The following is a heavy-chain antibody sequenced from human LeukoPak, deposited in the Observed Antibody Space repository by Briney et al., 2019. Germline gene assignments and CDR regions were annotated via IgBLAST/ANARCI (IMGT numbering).Heavy chain of an antibody. V-gene: IGHV3-48*03. CDR1: GFTFSTYE. Sequence: GGSLRLSCAASGFTFSTYEMNWVRQAPGKGLEWVSYISTTGKTTFYADSVQGRFTISRDNAKNSLYLQMNSLRDEDTALYYCAGKSRDGYYDGRFDLWGQGTLVTVSS. D-gene: IGHD5-24*01. CDR3: AGKSRDGYYDGRFDL. CDR2: ISTTGKTT. J-gene: IGHJ4*02.